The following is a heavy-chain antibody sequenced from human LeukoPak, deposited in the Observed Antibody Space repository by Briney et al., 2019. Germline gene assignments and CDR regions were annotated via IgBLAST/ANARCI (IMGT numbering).Heavy chain of an antibody. D-gene: IGHD3-10*01. CDR3: ARDRGHRSHAFDI. CDR2: ISSSGSTI. CDR1: GFTFSDYY. J-gene: IGHJ3*02. Sequence: GGSLRLSCAASGFTFSDYYMSWIRQAPGKGLEWVSYISSSGSTIYYADSVKGRFTISRDNSKNTLYLQMNSLRAEDTAVYYCARDRGHRSHAFDIWGQGTMVTVSS. V-gene: IGHV3-11*01.